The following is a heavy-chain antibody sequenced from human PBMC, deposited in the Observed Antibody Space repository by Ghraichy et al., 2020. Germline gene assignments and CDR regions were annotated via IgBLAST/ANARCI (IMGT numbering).Heavy chain of an antibody. Sequence: GGSLRLSCAASGFTFSSYSMNWVRQAPGKGLEWVSSISSSSSYIYYADSVKGRFTISRDNAKNSLYLQMNSLRAEDTAVYYCARDPVYYYGSGTFDYWGQGTLVTVSS. CDR3: ARDPVYYYGSGTFDY. CDR2: ISSSSSYI. V-gene: IGHV3-21*01. CDR1: GFTFSSYS. J-gene: IGHJ4*02. D-gene: IGHD3-10*01.